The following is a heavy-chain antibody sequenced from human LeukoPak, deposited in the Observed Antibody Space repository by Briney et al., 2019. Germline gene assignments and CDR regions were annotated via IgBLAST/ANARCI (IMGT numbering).Heavy chain of an antibody. V-gene: IGHV4-38-2*02. Sequence: SETLSLTCTVSGYSISSGYYWGWIRQPPGKGLEWIGSIYHSGNTYYNPSLKSRVTISVDTSKNQFSLKLSSVTAADTAVYYCARNRGVAYCSGGSCLTPPYDYWGQGTLVTVSS. D-gene: IGHD2-15*01. CDR1: GYSISSGYY. CDR2: IYHSGNT. J-gene: IGHJ4*02. CDR3: ARNRGVAYCSGGSCLTPPYDY.